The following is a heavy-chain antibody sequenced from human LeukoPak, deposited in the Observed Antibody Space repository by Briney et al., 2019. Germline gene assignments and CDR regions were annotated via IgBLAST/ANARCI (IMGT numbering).Heavy chain of an antibody. CDR2: IYYSGST. V-gene: IGHV4-39*07. CDR1: GGSISSSSYY. J-gene: IGHJ3*02. Sequence: PSETLSLTCTVSGGSISSSSYYWGWIRQPPGKGLEWIGSIYYSGSTYYNPSLKSRVTISVDTSKNQFSLKLSSVTAADTAVYYCAGGDSSGYYDLSDAFDIWGQGTMVTVSS. D-gene: IGHD3-22*01. CDR3: AGGDSSGYYDLSDAFDI.